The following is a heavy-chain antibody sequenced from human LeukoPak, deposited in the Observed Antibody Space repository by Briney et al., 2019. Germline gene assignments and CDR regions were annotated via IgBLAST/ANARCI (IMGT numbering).Heavy chain of an antibody. V-gene: IGHV3-21*01. CDR3: ARRLGQQPNWFDP. CDR1: GFTFISYS. CDR2: ISSSSSYI. D-gene: IGHD6-13*01. J-gene: IGHJ5*02. Sequence: GGSLRLSCAASGFTFISYSMNWVRQAPGKGLEWVSSISSSSSYIYYADSVKGRFTISRDNAKNSLYLQMNSLRAEDTAVYYCARRLGQQPNWFDPWGQGTLVTVSP.